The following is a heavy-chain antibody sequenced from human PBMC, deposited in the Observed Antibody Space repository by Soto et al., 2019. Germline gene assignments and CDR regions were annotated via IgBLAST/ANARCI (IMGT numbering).Heavy chain of an antibody. CDR2: IYYSGST. J-gene: IGHJ5*02. V-gene: IGHV4-39*01. CDR3: ARRPFRSRGWFDP. Sequence: LSLTCTVSGGSISSSSYYWGWIRQPPGKGLEWIGSIYYSGSTYYNPSLKSRVTISVDTSKNQFSLKLSSVTAADTAVYYCARRPFRSRGWFDPWGQGTLVTVSS. CDR1: GGSISSSSYY. D-gene: IGHD3-3*01.